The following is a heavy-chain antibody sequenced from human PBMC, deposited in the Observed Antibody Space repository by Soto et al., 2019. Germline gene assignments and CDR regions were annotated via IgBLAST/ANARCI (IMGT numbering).Heavy chain of an antibody. Sequence: GGSLRLSCAASGFTVSSNYMNWVRQAPGKGLEWVSVIYSGGNTYYADSVKGRFTISRDNSKNTLYLQMNNLRAEDTAVYYCARGLSSGYPILGYWGQGTLVTVSS. V-gene: IGHV3-53*01. CDR1: GFTVSSNY. J-gene: IGHJ4*02. CDR2: IYSGGNT. D-gene: IGHD3-22*01. CDR3: ARGLSSGYPILGY.